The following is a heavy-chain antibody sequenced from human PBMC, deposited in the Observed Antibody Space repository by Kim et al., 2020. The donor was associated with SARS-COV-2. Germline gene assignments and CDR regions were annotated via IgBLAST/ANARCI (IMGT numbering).Heavy chain of an antibody. CDR1: GYTFTSYA. D-gene: IGHD6-13*01. CDR2: INTNTGNP. V-gene: IGHV7-4-1*02. J-gene: IGHJ3*02. Sequence: ASVKVSCKASGYTFTSYAMNWVRQAPGQGLEWMGWINTNTGNPTYAQGFTGRFVFSLDTSVSTAYLQISSLKAEDTAVYYCARSRYSSSWQCPDAFDIWGQGTMVTVSS. CDR3: ARSRYSSSWQCPDAFDI.